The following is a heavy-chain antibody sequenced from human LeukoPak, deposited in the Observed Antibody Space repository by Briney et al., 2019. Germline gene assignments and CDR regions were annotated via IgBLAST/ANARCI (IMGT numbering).Heavy chain of an antibody. CDR3: ARVRNRGSSWYPNYYYYMDV. J-gene: IGHJ6*03. CDR1: GGAISDYY. V-gene: IGHV4-59*01. Sequence: SETLSLTCTVSGGAISDYYRSWIRQPPGKGLEWIGYISSTGSTNRNPSLKSRVTLSSDTSKNQFSLKLNSVTAADTAVYYCARVRNRGSSWYPNYYYYMDVWGKGTTVTVSS. CDR2: ISSTGST. D-gene: IGHD6-13*01.